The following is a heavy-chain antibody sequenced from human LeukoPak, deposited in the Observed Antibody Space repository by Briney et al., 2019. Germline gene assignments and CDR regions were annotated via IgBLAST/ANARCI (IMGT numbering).Heavy chain of an antibody. V-gene: IGHV3-30*02. CDR3: AKQDSSGWYSLPYAFDI. CDR2: VRYDGSNK. Sequence: PGGSLRLSCAASGFTFSSYGMHWVRQAPGKGLDWVAFVRYDGSNKYYADSVKGRFTISRDNPKNTLYLQMNSLRAEDTAVYYCAKQDSSGWYSLPYAFDIWGQGTMVTVSS. CDR1: GFTFSSYG. D-gene: IGHD6-19*01. J-gene: IGHJ3*02.